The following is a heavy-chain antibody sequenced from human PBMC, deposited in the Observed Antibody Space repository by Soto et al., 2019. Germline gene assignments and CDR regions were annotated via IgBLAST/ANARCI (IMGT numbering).Heavy chain of an antibody. V-gene: IGHV4-34*01. CDR1: GGSFSGYY. Sequence: PSETLSLTCAVCGGSFSGYYWSWIRQPPGKGLEWIGEINHSGSTNYNPSLKSRVTISVDTSKNQFSLKLSSVTAADTAVYYCARRHYYDSSGYPYYFDYWGQGTLVTVSS. D-gene: IGHD3-22*01. CDR2: INHSGST. J-gene: IGHJ4*02. CDR3: ARRHYYDSSGYPYYFDY.